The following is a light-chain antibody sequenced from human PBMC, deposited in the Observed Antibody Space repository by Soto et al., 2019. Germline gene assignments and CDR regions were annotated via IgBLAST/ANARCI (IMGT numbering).Light chain of an antibody. CDR3: ALFMGNGISV. CDR1: SVSVSTANN. J-gene: IGLJ1*01. Sequence: QAVVTQGSSFSVSPGGTVAHPSGLISVSVSTANNPDWYQQTPVQATRTLLYSTSTRSSGVPDRFSGSILGNKAALTITGAQADDESDYYCALFMGNGISVFGTGNKVTVL. V-gene: IGLV8-61*01. CDR2: STS.